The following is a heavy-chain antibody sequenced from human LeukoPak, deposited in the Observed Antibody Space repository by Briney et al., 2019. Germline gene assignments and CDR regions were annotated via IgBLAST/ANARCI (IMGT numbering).Heavy chain of an antibody. V-gene: IGHV1-18*01. J-gene: IGHJ4*02. CDR2: ISACNGDI. D-gene: IGHD5-18*01. Sequence: ASVKVSCKASGYTFTSSGVSWVRQAPGQGLEWVGWISACNGDINYAQKFQGRVTMTTDTSTSTAYMELRSLRSDDTAIYYCAREGREFRQLWYFDYWGQGTLVTVSS. CDR1: GYTFTSSG. CDR3: AREGREFRQLWYFDY.